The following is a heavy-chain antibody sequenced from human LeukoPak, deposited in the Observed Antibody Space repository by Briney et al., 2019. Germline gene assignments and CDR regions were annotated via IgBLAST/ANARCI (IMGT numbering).Heavy chain of an antibody. CDR2: IYTSGST. CDR3: AREVNYYGSGYFDY. CDR1: GGSISSGSYY. J-gene: IGHJ4*02. Sequence: SQTLSLTCTVSGGSISSGSYYWSWIRQPAGKGLEWIGRIYTSGSTNYNPSLKSRVTISVDTSKNQFSLKLSSVTAADTAVYYCAREVNYYGSGYFDYWGQGTLVTVSS. V-gene: IGHV4-61*02. D-gene: IGHD3-10*01.